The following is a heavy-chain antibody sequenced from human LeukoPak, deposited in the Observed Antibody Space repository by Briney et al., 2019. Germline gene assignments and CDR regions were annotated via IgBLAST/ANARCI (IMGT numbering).Heavy chain of an antibody. D-gene: IGHD3-22*01. V-gene: IGHV4-39*07. CDR3: ASLYYYDSAPFDP. J-gene: IGHJ5*02. Sequence: SETLSLTCTVSGGSISSSNYYWGWIRQPPRKGLEWIGSIYYSGSTYYNPSLKSRVTISVDTSKNQFSLKLSSVTAADTAVYYCASLYYYDSAPFDPWGQGTLVTVSS. CDR2: IYYSGST. CDR1: GGSISSSNYY.